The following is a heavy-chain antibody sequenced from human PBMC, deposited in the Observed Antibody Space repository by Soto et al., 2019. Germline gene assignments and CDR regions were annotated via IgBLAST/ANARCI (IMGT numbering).Heavy chain of an antibody. CDR1: GFTFDDYA. J-gene: IGHJ4*02. Sequence: EVQLVESGGGLVQPGRSLRLSCAASGFTFDDYAMHWVRQAPGKGLEWVSGISWNSGSIGYADSVKGRFTISRDNAKNSLYLQMNSLRAEDTALYYCAKACGECIAAAGAGCPAGQGLDYWGQGTLVTVSS. V-gene: IGHV3-9*01. CDR3: AKACGECIAAAGAGCPAGQGLDY. CDR2: ISWNSGSI. D-gene: IGHD6-13*01.